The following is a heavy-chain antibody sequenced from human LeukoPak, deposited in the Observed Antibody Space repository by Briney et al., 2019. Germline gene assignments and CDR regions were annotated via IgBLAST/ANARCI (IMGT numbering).Heavy chain of an antibody. CDR3: ARDLTVRFLEWDVSMDV. Sequence: ASVKVSCKASGGTFSSYAISWVRQAPGQGLEWMGGIIPIFGTANYAQKFQGRVTITVDESTSTAYMELSSLRSEDTAVYYCARDLTVRFLEWDVSMDVWGQGTTVTVSS. V-gene: IGHV1-69*13. J-gene: IGHJ6*02. CDR1: GGTFSSYA. CDR2: IIPIFGTA. D-gene: IGHD3-3*01.